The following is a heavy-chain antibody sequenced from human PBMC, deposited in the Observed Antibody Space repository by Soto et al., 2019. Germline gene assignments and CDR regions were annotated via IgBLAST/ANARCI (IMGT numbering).Heavy chain of an antibody. J-gene: IGHJ6*03. CDR2: IYYSGST. CDR3: TSADIPSYYYMDV. CDR1: GGAISSYY. V-gene: IGHV4-59*08. Sequence: SETLSLTCTGSGGAISSYYWSWIRQPPGKGLEWIGYIYYSGSTNYNPSLKSRVTISVDTSKNQFSLKLSSVTAADTAVYYCTSADIPSYYYMDVWGKGTTVTVSS. D-gene: IGHD2-2*01.